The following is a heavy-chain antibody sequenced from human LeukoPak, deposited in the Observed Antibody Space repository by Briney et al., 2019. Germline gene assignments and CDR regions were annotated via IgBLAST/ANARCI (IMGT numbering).Heavy chain of an antibody. D-gene: IGHD3-3*01. CDR2: INSDGSST. CDR3: ARGGIAILSLAFDI. Sequence: GGSLRLSSAASGFTFSSYWMHWVRQAPGKGLVWVSRINSDGSSTSYADSVKGRFTISRDNAKNTLYVQMNSLRAEDTAVYYCARGGIAILSLAFDIWGQGTMVTVSS. J-gene: IGHJ3*02. V-gene: IGHV3-74*01. CDR1: GFTFSSYW.